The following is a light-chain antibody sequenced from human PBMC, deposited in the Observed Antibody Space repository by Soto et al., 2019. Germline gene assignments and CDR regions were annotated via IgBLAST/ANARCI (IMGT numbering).Light chain of an antibody. Sequence: QSVLAQPASVSGSFGQSITISCSGPNTDLGVYGYVSWYQHQPGKAPKLLIYDVNNRPSGISDRFSGSKSGDTASLTISGLQAEDEADYFCFSKISGFVYGFGTGTMVTVL. V-gene: IGLV2-14*01. CDR1: NTDLGVYGY. CDR3: FSKISGFVYG. J-gene: IGLJ1*01. CDR2: DVN.